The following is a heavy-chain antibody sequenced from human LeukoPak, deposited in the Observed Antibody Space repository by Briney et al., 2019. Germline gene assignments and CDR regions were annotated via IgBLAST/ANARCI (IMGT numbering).Heavy chain of an antibody. D-gene: IGHD5-18*01. CDR1: GGSISSGSYY. CDR3: ARGTAMVSLYYYYYYMDV. Sequence: SETLSLTCTVSGGSISSGSYYWSWIRQPAGKGLEWIGRIYTSGSTNYNPSLKSRVTISVDTSKNQFSLKLSSVTAADTAVYYCARGTAMVSLYYYYYYMDVWGKGTTVTVSS. J-gene: IGHJ6*03. V-gene: IGHV4-61*02. CDR2: IYTSGST.